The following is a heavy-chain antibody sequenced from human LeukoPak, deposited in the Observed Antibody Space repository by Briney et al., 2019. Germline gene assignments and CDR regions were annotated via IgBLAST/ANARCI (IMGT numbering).Heavy chain of an antibody. CDR3: ARDNPYGSGSYRWDY. J-gene: IGHJ4*02. Sequence: GASVKVSCKASGYTFTSYGISWVRQAPGQGLEWMGWTSAYNGNTNYAQKLQGRVTMTTDTSTSTAYMELRSLRSDDTAVYYCARDNPYGSGSYRWDYWGQGTLVTVSS. CDR2: TSAYNGNT. CDR1: GYTFTSYG. D-gene: IGHD3-10*01. V-gene: IGHV1-18*04.